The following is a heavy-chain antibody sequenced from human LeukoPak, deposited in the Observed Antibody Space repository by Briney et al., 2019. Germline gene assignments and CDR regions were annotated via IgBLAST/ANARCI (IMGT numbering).Heavy chain of an antibody. CDR2: ISAYDGDT. D-gene: IGHD6-13*01. Sequence: ASVKVSCKTSGYTFSSHGISWVRQAPGHGLEWMGWISAYDGDTNYAQKLQGRITMTTDTSTSTAYMELRSLGSDDTAVYYCARDSAGIASAGTGDAFDIWGQGTMVTVSS. J-gene: IGHJ3*02. CDR3: ARDSAGIASAGTGDAFDI. CDR1: GYTFSSHG. V-gene: IGHV1-18*01.